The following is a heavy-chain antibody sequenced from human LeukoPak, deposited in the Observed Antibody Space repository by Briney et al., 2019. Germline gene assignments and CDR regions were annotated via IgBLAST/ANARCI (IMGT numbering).Heavy chain of an antibody. CDR1: GGTFSSYA. J-gene: IGHJ6*03. CDR3: ARAMGYYYYYYYMDV. CDR2: IIPTFGTA. V-gene: IGHV1-69*01. D-gene: IGHD3-10*01. Sequence: SVKVSCKASGGTFSSYAISWVRQAPGQGLEWMGGIIPTFGTANYAQKFQGRVTITADESTSTAYMELSSLRSEDTAVYYCARAMGYYYYYYYMDVWGKGTTVTVSS.